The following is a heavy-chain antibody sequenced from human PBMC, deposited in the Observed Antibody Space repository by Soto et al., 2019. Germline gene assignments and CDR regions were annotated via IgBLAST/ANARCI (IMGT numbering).Heavy chain of an antibody. D-gene: IGHD2-15*01. CDR3: ARVFRVVAATPFDY. V-gene: IGHV1-8*01. CDR1: GYTFTSYD. J-gene: IGHJ4*02. Sequence: ASVKVSCKAAGYTFTSYDINWVRQATGQGVEWMGWMNPNSGNTGYAEKFQGRVTMTRNTSISTAYMELSSLRSEDTDVYYCARVFRVVAATPFDYWGQGTLVTVSS. CDR2: MNPNSGNT.